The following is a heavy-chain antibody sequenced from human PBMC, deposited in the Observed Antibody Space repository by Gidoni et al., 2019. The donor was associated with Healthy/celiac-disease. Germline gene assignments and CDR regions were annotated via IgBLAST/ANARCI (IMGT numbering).Heavy chain of an antibody. V-gene: IGHV3-15*01. CDR2: IKSKTDGGTT. CDR1: GFTFSNAW. D-gene: IGHD3-3*01. CDR3: TTYYDFWSGPYYYYMDV. J-gene: IGHJ6*03. Sequence: EVQLVASGGGLVKPGGPLGLSCAPPGFTFSNAWISWVRQAPGKGLEWVGRIKSKTDGGTTDYAAPVKGRFTISRDDSKNTLYLQMNSLKTEDTAVYYCTTYYDFWSGPYYYYMDVWGKGTTVTVSS.